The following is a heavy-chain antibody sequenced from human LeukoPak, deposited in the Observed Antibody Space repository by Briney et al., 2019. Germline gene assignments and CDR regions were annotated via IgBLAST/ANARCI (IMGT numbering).Heavy chain of an antibody. V-gene: IGHV4-59*08. CDR3: ASSNYDSSGYYSYYYYGMDV. D-gene: IGHD3-22*01. Sequence: PSETLSLTCTVSGGSISSYYWSWIRQPPGKELEWIGYIYYSGSTNYNPSLKSRVTISVDTSKNQFSLKLSSVTAADTAVYYCASSNYDSSGYYSYYYYGMDVWGQGTTVTVSS. J-gene: IGHJ6*02. CDR1: GGSISSYY. CDR2: IYYSGST.